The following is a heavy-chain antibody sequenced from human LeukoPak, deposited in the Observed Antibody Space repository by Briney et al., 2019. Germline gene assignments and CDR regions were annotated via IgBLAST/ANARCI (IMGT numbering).Heavy chain of an antibody. J-gene: IGHJ4*02. CDR3: ARFAYCGGHCWYYFDY. CDR1: GGSISSSSYY. CDR2: IYYSGST. Sequence: SETLSLTCTVSGGSISSSSYYWGWIRQPPGKGLEWIGSIYYSGSTYYNPSLKSRVTISVDTSKNQFSLKLSSVTAADTAVYYCARFAYCGGHCWYYFDYWGQGSLVTVSS. D-gene: IGHD2-21*02. V-gene: IGHV4-39*01.